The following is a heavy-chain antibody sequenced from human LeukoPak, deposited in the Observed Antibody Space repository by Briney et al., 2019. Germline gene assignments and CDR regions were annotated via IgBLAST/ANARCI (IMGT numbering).Heavy chain of an antibody. J-gene: IGHJ4*02. D-gene: IGHD5-18*01. CDR2: ISYDGSNK. Sequence: GGSLRLSCAASGFTFSSYAMHWVRQAPGKGLEWVAVISYDGSNKYYADSVKGRFTISRDNSKNTLYLQMNSLRAEDTAVYYCARPLDTAMVTGTDYWGQGTLVTVSS. CDR3: ARPLDTAMVTGTDY. CDR1: GFTFSSYA. V-gene: IGHV3-30-3*01.